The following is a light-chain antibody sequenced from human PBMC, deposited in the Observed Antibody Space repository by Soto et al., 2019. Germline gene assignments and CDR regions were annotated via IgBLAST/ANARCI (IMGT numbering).Light chain of an antibody. J-gene: IGKJ5*01. V-gene: IGKV3-15*01. CDR2: YAS. CDR1: QSISSW. CDR3: QQYHNWPIT. Sequence: MTQSPSTLSASVGDRVTITCRASQSISSWLAWYQQRPGQSPRLLLYYASTRATGVPARFSGSGSGTEFTLAISSLQSEDSAVYYCQQYHNWPITFGQGTRLEIK.